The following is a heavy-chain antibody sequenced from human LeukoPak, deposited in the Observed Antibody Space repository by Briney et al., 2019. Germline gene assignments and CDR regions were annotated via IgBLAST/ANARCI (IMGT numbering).Heavy chain of an antibody. Sequence: VASVKVSCKASGGTFSSYAISWVRQAPGQGLEWMGGIIPIFGTANYAQKFQGRVTITADKSTSTVYMELSSLRSEDTAVYYCARGGIYCSSTSCYPNWFDPWGQGTLVTVSS. V-gene: IGHV1-69*06. J-gene: IGHJ5*02. CDR3: ARGGIYCSSTSCYPNWFDP. CDR1: GGTFSSYA. D-gene: IGHD2-2*01. CDR2: IIPIFGTA.